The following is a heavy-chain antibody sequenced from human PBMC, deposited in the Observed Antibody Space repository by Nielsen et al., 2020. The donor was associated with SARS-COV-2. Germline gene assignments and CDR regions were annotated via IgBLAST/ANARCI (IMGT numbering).Heavy chain of an antibody. D-gene: IGHD3-22*01. CDR1: GFTFGRYC. Sequence: GESLKISCVASGFTFGRYCMSWVRQAPGKGLEWVTNINQDGSEKYYVDSVKGRFTISRDDARNTLYLQMNSLRAEDTAVYYCARLWDDGYYFDTGPYDYWGQGTLVTVSS. V-gene: IGHV3-7*01. CDR2: INQDGSEK. J-gene: IGHJ4*02. CDR3: ARLWDDGYYFDTGPYDY.